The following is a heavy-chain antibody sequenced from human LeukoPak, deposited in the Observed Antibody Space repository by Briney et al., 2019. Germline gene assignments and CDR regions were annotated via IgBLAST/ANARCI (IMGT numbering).Heavy chain of an antibody. Sequence: SETLSLTCAVYGGSFSGYYWSWIRQPPGKGLEWIGEINHSGSTNHNPSLKSRVTISVDTSKNQFSLKLSSVTAADTAVYYCARDPVAGTPSDYWGQGTLVTVSS. CDR3: ARDPVAGTPSDY. D-gene: IGHD6-19*01. CDR2: INHSGST. J-gene: IGHJ4*02. V-gene: IGHV4-34*01. CDR1: GGSFSGYY.